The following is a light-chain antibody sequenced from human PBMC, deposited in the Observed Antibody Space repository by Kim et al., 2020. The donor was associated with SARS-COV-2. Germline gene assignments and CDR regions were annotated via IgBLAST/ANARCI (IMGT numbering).Light chain of an antibody. J-gene: IGKJ1*01. CDR1: QGVSSTY. Sequence: SPGERATPFCSASQGVSSTYLAWYQQKPGQAPRLLIYGASSRATGIPDRFSGSGSGTDFTLTISRLEPEDFVVYYCQQYASSPRTFGQGTKVDIK. CDR3: QQYASSPRT. V-gene: IGKV3-20*01. CDR2: GAS.